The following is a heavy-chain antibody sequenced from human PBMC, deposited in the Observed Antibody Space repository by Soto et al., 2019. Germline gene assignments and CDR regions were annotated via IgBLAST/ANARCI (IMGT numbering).Heavy chain of an antibody. CDR3: ARVSTVYYDSSGYIILIDY. V-gene: IGHV4-30-4*01. Sequence: SSETLSLTCTVSGGSISSGDYYWSWIRQPPGKGLEWIGYIYYSGSTYYNPSLKSRVTISVDTSKNQFSLKLSSVTAADTAVYYCARVSTVYYDSSGYIILIDYWAQRTLHTVSS. J-gene: IGHJ4*02. D-gene: IGHD3-22*01. CDR2: IYYSGST. CDR1: GGSISSGDYY.